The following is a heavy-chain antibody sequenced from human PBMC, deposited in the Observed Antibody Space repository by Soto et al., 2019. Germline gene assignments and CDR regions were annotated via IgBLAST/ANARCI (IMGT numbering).Heavy chain of an antibody. CDR1: GFTFSSYA. CDR2: ISGSGGST. V-gene: IGHV3-23*01. D-gene: IGHD3-3*02. Sequence: EVQLLESGGGLVQPGGSLRLSCEASGFTFSSYAMSWVRQAPGKGLEWVSAISGSGGSTYYADSVKGRFTISRDNSKNVLYQQTNGLKAKDTAVYYCAKARIFEYEDAFDIWGQGTMVTVSS. J-gene: IGHJ3*02. CDR3: AKARIFEYEDAFDI.